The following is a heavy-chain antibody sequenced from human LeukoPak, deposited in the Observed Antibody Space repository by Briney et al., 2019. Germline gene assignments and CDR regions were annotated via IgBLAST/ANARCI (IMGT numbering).Heavy chain of an antibody. CDR3: ARDVYGDYGSDY. V-gene: IGHV3-23*01. Sequence: GGSLRLSCAASGFTFSSYAMSWVRQAPGKGLEWVSAISGSGGSTYYADSVKGRFTISRDNSKNSLYLQMNSLRAEDTAVYYCARDVYGDYGSDYWGQGTLVTVSS. CDR2: ISGSGGST. CDR1: GFTFSSYA. D-gene: IGHD4-17*01. J-gene: IGHJ4*02.